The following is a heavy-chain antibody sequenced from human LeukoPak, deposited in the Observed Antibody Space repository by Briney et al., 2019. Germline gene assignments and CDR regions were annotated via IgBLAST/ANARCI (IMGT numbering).Heavy chain of an antibody. D-gene: IGHD4-17*01. Sequence: KAGGSLRLSCAASGFTFSSCSMNWVRQAPGKGLEWVSSISSSSSYIYYADSVKGRFTISRDNAKNSLYLQMNSLRAEDTAVYYCAGEVATVTREAFDIWGQGTMVTVSS. CDR3: AGEVATVTREAFDI. J-gene: IGHJ3*02. CDR2: ISSSSSYI. CDR1: GFTFSSCS. V-gene: IGHV3-21*01.